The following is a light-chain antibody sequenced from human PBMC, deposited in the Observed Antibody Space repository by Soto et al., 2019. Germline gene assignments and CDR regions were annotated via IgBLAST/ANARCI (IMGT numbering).Light chain of an antibody. J-gene: IGLJ3*02. CDR2: GDN. CDR3: QSYDSSLSAWV. CDR1: SSNIGAGYD. Sequence: QSVLTQPPSVSGAPGQRVTISCTGSSSNIGAGYDVHWYQQLPGTAPKLLIYGDNNRPSGVPDRFPGSKSGTSASLAITGLQAEDEADYYCQSYDSSLSAWVFGGGTKLTV. V-gene: IGLV1-40*01.